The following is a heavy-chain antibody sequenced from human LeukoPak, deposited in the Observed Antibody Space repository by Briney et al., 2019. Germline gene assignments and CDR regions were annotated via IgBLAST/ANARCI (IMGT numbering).Heavy chain of an antibody. J-gene: IGHJ6*02. V-gene: IGHV4-59*01. CDR3: AREKVGATLSGYYYYGMDV. Sequence: SETLSLTCTVSGGSISSYYWSWIRQPPGKGLEWIGYIYYSGSTNYNPSLKSRVTISVDTSKNQFSLKLSSVTAADTAVYYCAREKVGATLSGYYYYGMDVWGQGTTVTVSS. CDR1: GGSISSYY. CDR2: IYYSGST. D-gene: IGHD1-26*01.